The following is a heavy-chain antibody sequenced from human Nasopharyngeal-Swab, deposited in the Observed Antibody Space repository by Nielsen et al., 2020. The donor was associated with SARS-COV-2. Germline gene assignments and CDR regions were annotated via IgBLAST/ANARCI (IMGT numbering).Heavy chain of an antibody. J-gene: IGHJ5*02. CDR3: ATGPAVGATPWFDP. CDR2: FDPEDGET. Sequence: ASVKVSCKVSGYTLTELSMHWVRQAPGKGLEWMGGFDPEDGETIYAQKFQGRVTMTEGTSTDTAYMELSSLRSEDTAVYYCATGPAVGATPWFDPWGQGTLVTVSS. CDR1: GYTLTELS. D-gene: IGHD1-26*01. V-gene: IGHV1-24*01.